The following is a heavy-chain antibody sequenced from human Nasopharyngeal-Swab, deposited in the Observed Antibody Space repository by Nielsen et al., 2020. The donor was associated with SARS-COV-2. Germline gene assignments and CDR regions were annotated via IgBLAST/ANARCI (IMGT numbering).Heavy chain of an antibody. V-gene: IGHV3-23*01. J-gene: IGHJ5*02. CDR2: ISGSGDST. D-gene: IGHD2-15*01. CDR3: AKRGVAVAATSWFDP. Sequence: VRQAPGKGLEWASDISGSGDSTFYSDSVKGRFTMSRDNSKNMLYLQMSSLRAEDTAVYYCAKRGVAVAATSWFDPWGQGTLVTVSS.